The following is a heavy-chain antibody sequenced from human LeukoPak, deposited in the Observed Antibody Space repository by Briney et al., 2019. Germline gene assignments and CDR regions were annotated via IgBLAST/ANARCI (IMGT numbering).Heavy chain of an antibody. D-gene: IGHD5-12*01. V-gene: IGHV3-48*03. CDR1: GFTFSSYE. Sequence: PGGSLRLSCAASGFTFSSYEMNWVRQAPGKGLEWVSYISSSGSTIYYADSVEGRLTISRDNSKNTLYLQMNSLRAEDTAVYYSARGSRTIVTTKFARGHYMDVWGKGTTVTVSS. CDR3: ARGSRTIVTTKFARGHYMDV. J-gene: IGHJ6*03. CDR2: ISSSGSTI.